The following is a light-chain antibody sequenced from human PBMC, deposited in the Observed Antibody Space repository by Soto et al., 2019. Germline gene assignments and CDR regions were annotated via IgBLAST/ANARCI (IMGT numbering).Light chain of an antibody. V-gene: IGKV3-15*01. CDR2: GAS. J-gene: IGKJ1*01. CDR1: QSVSTN. Sequence: EVVLTQSPATLSVSPGERATLSCRASQSVSTNLAWYQQKPGQAPRLLISGASTRATGTPARFSGSGSGIEFTLTISSLQSEDFAVYYCQQYHNWWTFGQGTKVEIK. CDR3: QQYHNWWT.